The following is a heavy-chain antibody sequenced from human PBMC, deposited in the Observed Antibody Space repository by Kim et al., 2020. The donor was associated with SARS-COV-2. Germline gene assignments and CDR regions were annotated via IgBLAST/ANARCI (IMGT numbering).Heavy chain of an antibody. Sequence: SVKVSCKASGGTFSSYAISWVRQAPGQGLEWMGGIIPIFGTANYAQKFQGRVTITADESTSTAYMELSSLRSEDTAVYYCARGGGGDGYNYFDYWGQGTLVTVSS. CDR3: ARGGGGDGYNYFDY. D-gene: IGHD3-16*01. CDR1: GGTFSSYA. CDR2: IIPIFGTA. V-gene: IGHV1-69*13. J-gene: IGHJ4*02.